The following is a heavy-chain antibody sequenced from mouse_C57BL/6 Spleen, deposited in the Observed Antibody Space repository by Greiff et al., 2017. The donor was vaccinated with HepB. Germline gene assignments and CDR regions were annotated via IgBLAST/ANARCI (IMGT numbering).Heavy chain of an antibody. CDR2: IDPSDSYT. D-gene: IGHD3-3*01. CDR3: ATGEGLGLMDY. Sequence: QVQLQQPGAELVKPGASVKLSCKASGYTFTSYWIQWVKQRPGQGLEWIGEIDPSDSYTNYNQKFKGKATLTVDTSSSTAYMQLSSLTSEDSAVYYCATGEGLGLMDYWGQGTTLTVSS. CDR1: GYTFTSYW. V-gene: IGHV1-50*01. J-gene: IGHJ2*01.